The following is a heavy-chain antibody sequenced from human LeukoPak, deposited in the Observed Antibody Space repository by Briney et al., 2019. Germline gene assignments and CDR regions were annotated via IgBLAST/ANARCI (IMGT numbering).Heavy chain of an antibody. CDR3: ARTLIAAVVLLPHF. Sequence: GGSLRLSCAASGFTFSSHAMHWVRQAPGKGLEWVAVVSSDGSTKYYAESVKGRFIISRDNSKNTLYLQMNSLRAEDTAVYYCARTLIAAVVLLPHFWGQGTLVTVSS. J-gene: IGHJ4*02. D-gene: IGHD6-13*01. CDR2: VSSDGSTK. V-gene: IGHV3-30-3*01. CDR1: GFTFSSHA.